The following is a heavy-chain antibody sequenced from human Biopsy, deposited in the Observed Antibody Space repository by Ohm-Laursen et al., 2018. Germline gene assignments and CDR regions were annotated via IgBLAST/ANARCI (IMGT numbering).Heavy chain of an antibody. CDR2: IFYSANT. J-gene: IGHJ4*02. D-gene: IGHD5-12*01. V-gene: IGHV4-31*02. CDR3: ARLGSGDYFPTFFDF. Sequence: SETLSLTCTVSGVSINGGRYYWNWIRHHPGKGLEWIGNIFYSANTYYNPSLKSRVTISVDTSKNQFSLKPSSVTAADTAVYYCARLGSGDYFPTFFDFWGQGALVTASS. CDR1: GVSINGGRYY.